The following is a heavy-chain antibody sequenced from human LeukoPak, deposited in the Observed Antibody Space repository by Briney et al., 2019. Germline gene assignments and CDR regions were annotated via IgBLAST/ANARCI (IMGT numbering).Heavy chain of an antibody. J-gene: IGHJ4*02. CDR1: GFTFSSYA. D-gene: IGHD2-2*01. CDR3: AKLGYCSSSSCYGPFDD. CDR2: ISGSGGST. V-gene: IGHV3-23*01. Sequence: GGSLRLSCAASGFTFSSYAMSWVRQAPGKGLEWVSAISGSGGSTYHADSVKGRFTISRDNSKNTLYLQMNSLRAEDTDVYYCAKLGYCSSSSCYGPFDDWGQGALVTVSS.